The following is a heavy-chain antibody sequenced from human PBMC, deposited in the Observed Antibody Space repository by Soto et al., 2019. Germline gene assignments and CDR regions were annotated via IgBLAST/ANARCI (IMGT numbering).Heavy chain of an antibody. CDR1: GFTFSSYG. J-gene: IGHJ6*03. V-gene: IGHV3-30*18. CDR3: AKDKVPAAAYYYYYMDV. D-gene: IGHD2-2*01. Sequence: QVQLVESGGGVVQPGRSLRLSCAASGFTFSSYGMHWVRQAPGKGLEWVAVISYDGSNKYYADSVKGRFTISRDNSKNTLYLQMNSLRAEDTAVYYCAKDKVPAAAYYYYYMDVWGKGTTVTVSS. CDR2: ISYDGSNK.